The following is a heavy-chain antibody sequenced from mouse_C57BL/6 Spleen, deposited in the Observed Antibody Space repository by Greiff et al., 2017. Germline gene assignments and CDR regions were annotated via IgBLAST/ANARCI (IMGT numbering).Heavy chain of an antibody. V-gene: IGHV1-52*01. CDR1: GYTFTSYW. J-gene: IGHJ3*01. CDR3: ARWDYDVDWFAY. Sequence: QVQLKQPGAELVRPGSSVKLSCKASGYTFTSYWMHWVKQRPIQGLEWIGNIDPSDSETHYNQKFKDKATLTVDKSSSTAYMQLSSLTSEDSAVYYGARWDYDVDWFAYWGQGTLVTVSA. D-gene: IGHD2-4*01. CDR2: IDPSDSET.